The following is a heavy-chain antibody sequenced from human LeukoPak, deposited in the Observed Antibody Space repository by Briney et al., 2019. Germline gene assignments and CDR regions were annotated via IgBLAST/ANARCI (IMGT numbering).Heavy chain of an antibody. CDR3: AIYRGYCSGGSCYKLDY. CDR2: IYTSGST. Sequence: SETLSLTCTVSGGSISSYYWSWIRQPAGKGLEWIGRIYTSGSTNYNPSLKSRVTMSVDTSKNQFSLKLSSVTAADTAVYYCAIYRGYCSGGSCYKLDYWGQGTLVTVSS. J-gene: IGHJ4*02. V-gene: IGHV4-4*07. CDR1: GGSISSYY. D-gene: IGHD2-15*01.